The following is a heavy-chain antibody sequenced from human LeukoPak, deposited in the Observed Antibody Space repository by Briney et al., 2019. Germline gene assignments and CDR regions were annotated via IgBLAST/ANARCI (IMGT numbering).Heavy chain of an antibody. CDR3: ARDLGYYYDSSGYVP. Sequence: WASVKVSCKASGGTFSSYAISWVRQAPGQGLEWMGGIIPIFGTANYAQKFQGRVTITADKSTSTAYMELSSLRSEDTAVYYCARDLGYYYDSSGYVPWGQGTLVTVSS. J-gene: IGHJ5*02. V-gene: IGHV1-69*06. CDR2: IIPIFGTA. CDR1: GGTFSSYA. D-gene: IGHD3-22*01.